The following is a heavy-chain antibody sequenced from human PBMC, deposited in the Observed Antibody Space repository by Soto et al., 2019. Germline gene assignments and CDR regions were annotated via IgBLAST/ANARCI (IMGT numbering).Heavy chain of an antibody. V-gene: IGHV1-18*01. CDR2: ISAYNGNT. CDR3: ARETIPREWYYGMDV. J-gene: IGHJ6*02. CDR1: GYTFTSYG. D-gene: IGHD3-3*01. Sequence: QVQLVQSGAEVKKPGASVKVSCKASGYTFTSYGISWVRQAPGQGLEWMGWISAYNGNTNYAQKLQGRVTMTTDTATSTAYRELRSLRSDDTAVYYCARETIPREWYYGMDVWGQGTTVTVSS.